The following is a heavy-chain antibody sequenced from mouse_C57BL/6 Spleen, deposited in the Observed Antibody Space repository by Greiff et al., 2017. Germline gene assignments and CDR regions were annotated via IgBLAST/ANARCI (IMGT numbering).Heavy chain of an antibody. V-gene: IGHV1-55*01. CDR2: IYPGSGST. J-gene: IGHJ4*01. D-gene: IGHD1-1*01. Sequence: VQLQQPGAELVKPGASVKMSCKASGYTFTSSWITWVKQRPGQGLEWIGDIYPGSGSTNYNEKFKSKATLTVDTSSSTAYMQLSSLTSGDSAVYYCARTTTVVATDYAMDYWGQGTSVTVSA. CDR3: ARTTTVVATDYAMDY. CDR1: GYTFTSSW.